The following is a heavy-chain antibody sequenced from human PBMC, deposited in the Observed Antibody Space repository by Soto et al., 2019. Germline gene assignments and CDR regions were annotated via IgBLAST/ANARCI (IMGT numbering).Heavy chain of an antibody. CDR2: MSSGGSTI. CDR3: ARGEGSGRYLATYALDM. Sequence: GGSLRLSCAASGFTFSRDSMNWVRQAPGKGLEWVSYMSSGGSTIYYADSVKGRFTISRDNAKNSLYLQMNSLRDEDTAVYYCARGEGSGRYLATYALDMWGRGTMVTVSS. J-gene: IGHJ3*02. V-gene: IGHV3-48*02. CDR1: GFTFSRDS. D-gene: IGHD1-26*01.